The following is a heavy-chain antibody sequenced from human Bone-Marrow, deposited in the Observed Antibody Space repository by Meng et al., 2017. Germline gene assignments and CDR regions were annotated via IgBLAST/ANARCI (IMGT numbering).Heavy chain of an antibody. V-gene: IGHV3-30*01. Sequence: VLRVDSGVGMVRPGRSLRFSCAASGFTFSSYGMHWVRQAPGKGLEWVAVISYDGSNKYYADSVKGQFTISRDNSKNTLYLQMNSLRAEDTAVYYCASQGRGYSYGRPDYWGQGTLVTVSS. CDR3: ASQGRGYSYGRPDY. J-gene: IGHJ4*02. CDR2: ISYDGSNK. CDR1: GFTFSSYG. D-gene: IGHD5-18*01.